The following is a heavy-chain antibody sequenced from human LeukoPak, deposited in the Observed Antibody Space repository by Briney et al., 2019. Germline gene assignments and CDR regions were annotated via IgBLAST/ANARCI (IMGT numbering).Heavy chain of an antibody. V-gene: IGHV1-69*05. CDR3: ARFLPSYYYDSSGYLP. Sequence: SVKVSCKASGYTFTGYYMHWVRQAPGQGLEWMGGIIPIFGTANYAQKFQGRVTITTDESTSTAYMELSSLRSEDTAVYYCARFLPSYYYDSSGYLPWGQGTLVTVSS. D-gene: IGHD3-22*01. CDR1: GYTFTGYY. J-gene: IGHJ4*02. CDR2: IIPIFGTA.